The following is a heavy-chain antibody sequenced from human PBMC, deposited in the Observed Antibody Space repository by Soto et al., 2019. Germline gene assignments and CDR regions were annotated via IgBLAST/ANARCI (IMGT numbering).Heavy chain of an antibody. CDR1: GYIFTDFY. CDR3: ARDRPSGNARESDY. Sequence: QVQLVQSGAAVKKPGASVKVSCKASGYIFTDFYIHWVRQAPGQGLEWVGRINPDSGDTKFAQRFRGRVTMTRDTSITTVYLELNSLRSDDTAMYFCARDRPSGNARESDYWGQGALVTVSS. CDR2: INPDSGDT. D-gene: IGHD1-1*01. V-gene: IGHV1-2*06. J-gene: IGHJ4*02.